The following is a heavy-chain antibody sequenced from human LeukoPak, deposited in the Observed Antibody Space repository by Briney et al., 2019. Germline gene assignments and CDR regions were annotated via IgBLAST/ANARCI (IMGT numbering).Heavy chain of an antibody. J-gene: IGHJ6*02. CDR2: IYSGGST. CDR1: GFTVSSNY. D-gene: IGHD4-17*01. Sequence: PGGSLRLSCAASGFTVSSNYMSWVRQAPGKGLEWVSVIYSGGSTYYADSVKGRFTISRDNSKNTLYLQMNSLRAEDTAVYYCASSTTVTVYYYGMDVWGQGTTDTVSS. CDR3: ASSTTVTVYYYGMDV. V-gene: IGHV3-53*01.